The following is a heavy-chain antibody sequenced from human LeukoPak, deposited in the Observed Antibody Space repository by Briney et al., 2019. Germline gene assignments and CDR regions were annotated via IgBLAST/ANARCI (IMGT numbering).Heavy chain of an antibody. V-gene: IGHV4-59*01. D-gene: IGHD3-22*01. J-gene: IGHJ4*02. CDR3: ARGTDYYDSSGYYFV. Sequence: SETLSLTCTVSGGSISSYYWSWIRQPPGKGLEWIGYIYYSGSTNYNPSLKSRVTISVDTSKNQLSLKLSSVTAADTAVYYCARGTDYYDSSGYYFVWGQGTLVTVSS. CDR2: IYYSGST. CDR1: GGSISSYY.